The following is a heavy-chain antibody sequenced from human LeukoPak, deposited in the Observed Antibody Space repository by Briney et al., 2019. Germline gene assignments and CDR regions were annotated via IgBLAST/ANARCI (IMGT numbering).Heavy chain of an antibody. CDR1: GGSFNIYY. CDR3: ARAGTPITMIVVESNWFDP. D-gene: IGHD3-22*01. V-gene: IGHV4-59*01. Sequence: SETLSLTCTVSGGSFNIYYWNWIRQSPGKGLEQIGYIYYSGSTNYNPSLKSRVTISVDTSKNQFSLKLTSVTAADTAVYYCARAGTPITMIVVESNWFDPWGQGTLVTVAS. J-gene: IGHJ5*02. CDR2: IYYSGST.